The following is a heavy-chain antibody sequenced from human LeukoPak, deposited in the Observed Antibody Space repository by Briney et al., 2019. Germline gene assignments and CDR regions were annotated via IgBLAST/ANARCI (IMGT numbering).Heavy chain of an antibody. CDR1: GFTFSSYA. CDR3: AKGRPHYYGSGSYTL. V-gene: IGHV3-23*01. D-gene: IGHD3-10*01. CDR2: ISGSGGTT. Sequence: GGSLRLSCAASGFTFSSYAMSWVRQAPGRGLEWVSAISGSGGTTYYADSVKGRFTISRDNSKNTLYLQMNSLRVEDTAVYYCAKGRPHYYGSGSYTLWGQGTLVTVSS. J-gene: IGHJ4*02.